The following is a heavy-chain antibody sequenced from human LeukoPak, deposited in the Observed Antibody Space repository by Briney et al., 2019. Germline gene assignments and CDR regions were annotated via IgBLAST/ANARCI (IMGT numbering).Heavy chain of an antibody. CDR2: ISGSGTGT. V-gene: IGHV3-23*01. J-gene: IGHJ4*02. Sequence: GGSLRLSCAASGFTFSSYAMSWVGQAPGKGLEWVSTISGSGTGTYYADSVKGRFTISRDNSKNTLYLQMNSLKAEETAVYYCVKDRRLRGSYPVFDYWGQGTLVTVSS. CDR1: GFTFSSYA. D-gene: IGHD1-26*01. CDR3: VKDRRLRGSYPVFDY.